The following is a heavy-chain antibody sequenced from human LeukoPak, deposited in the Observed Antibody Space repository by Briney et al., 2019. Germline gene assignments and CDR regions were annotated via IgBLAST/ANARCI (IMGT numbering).Heavy chain of an antibody. V-gene: IGHV3-23*01. J-gene: IGHJ4*02. Sequence: GGSRRLSCAASGFTFSSYAMSWVRQAPGKGLEWVSAISGSGGSTYYADSVKGRFTISRDNSKNTLYLQMNSLRAEDTAVYYCAVKGRYFDPKDFDYWGQGTLVTVSS. D-gene: IGHD3-9*01. CDR1: GFTFSSYA. CDR2: ISGSGGST. CDR3: AVKGRYFDPKDFDY.